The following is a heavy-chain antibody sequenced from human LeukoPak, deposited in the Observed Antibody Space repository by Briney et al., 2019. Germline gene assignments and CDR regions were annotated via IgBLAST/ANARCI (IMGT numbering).Heavy chain of an antibody. CDR3: ARDSDWAFDN. CDR1: GFTFSSYV. D-gene: IGHD2-21*02. V-gene: IGHV3-48*02. J-gene: IGHJ4*02. CDR2: INHNAETI. Sequence: PGGSLRLSCAASGFTFSSYVMSWVRQAPGKGLEWVSYINHNAETIYYADSVKGRFTISRDNAKNVLYLQMNRLGDGDTAVYYCARDSDWAFDNWDQGTLVTVSS.